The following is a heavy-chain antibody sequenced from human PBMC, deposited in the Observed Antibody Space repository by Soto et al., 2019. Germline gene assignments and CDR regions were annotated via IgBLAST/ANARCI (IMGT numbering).Heavy chain of an antibody. CDR2: LYYSGST. D-gene: IGHD3-10*01. CDR1: GGSISSSSYY. J-gene: IGHJ6*02. Sequence: SETLSLTCTVSGGSISSSSYYWAWIRQPPGKGLEWIGSLYYSGSTYYNPSLKSRLTISVDTSKNQFSLKLSSVTAADTAVYYCTRQEFDFYYGLDVWGQGTTVT. CDR3: TRQEFDFYYGLDV. V-gene: IGHV4-39*01.